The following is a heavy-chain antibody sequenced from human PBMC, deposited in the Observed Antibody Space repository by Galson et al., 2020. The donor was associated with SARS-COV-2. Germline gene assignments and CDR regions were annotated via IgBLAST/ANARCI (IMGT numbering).Heavy chain of an antibody. CDR1: GFTFSSYG. J-gene: IGHJ6*02. D-gene: IGHD3-10*01. CDR2: IWYDGSNK. Sequence: GESLKISCAASGFTFSSYGMHWVRQAPGKGLEWVAVIWYDGSNKYYADSVKGRFTISRDNSKNTLYLQMNSLRAEDTAVYYCAGEVRIYYGMDVWGQGTTVTVSS. CDR3: AGEVRIYYGMDV. V-gene: IGHV3-33*01.